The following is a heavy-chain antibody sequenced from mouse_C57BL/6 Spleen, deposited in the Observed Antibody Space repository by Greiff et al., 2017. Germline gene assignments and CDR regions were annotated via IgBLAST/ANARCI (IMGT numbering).Heavy chain of an antibody. J-gene: IGHJ2*01. CDR2: IDPSDSYT. V-gene: IGHV1-69*01. CDR3: ALLLPLDY. D-gene: IGHD2-3*01. CDR1: GYTFTSYW. Sequence: QVQLQQPGAELVMPGASVKLSCKASGYTFTSYWMHWVKQRPGQGLEWIGEIDPSDSYTNYNQKFKGKSTLTVDKSSSTAYMQLSSLTSEDSAVYYCALLLPLDYWGQGTTLTVSS.